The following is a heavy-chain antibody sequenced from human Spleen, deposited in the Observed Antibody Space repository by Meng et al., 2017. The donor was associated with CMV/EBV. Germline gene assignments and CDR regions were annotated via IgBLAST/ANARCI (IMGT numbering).Heavy chain of an antibody. D-gene: IGHD6-13*01. CDR3: ARDNSQGDISWWFDP. V-gene: IGHV1-46*02. CDR2: INPSGYGT. Sequence: SGFTFNHKWVHWVRQAPGQGLEWVGIINPSGYGTTDAQKFQGRVTLTRDTDTDTVYLEMSSLKSEDTAVYYCARDNSQGDISWWFDPWGQGTLVTVSS. CDR1: GFTFNHKW. J-gene: IGHJ5*02.